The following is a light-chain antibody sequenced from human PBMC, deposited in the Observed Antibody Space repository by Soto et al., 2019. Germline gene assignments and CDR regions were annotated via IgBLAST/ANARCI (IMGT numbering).Light chain of an antibody. Sequence: QSALTQPPSVSGSPGQSITISCTGTSSDIGGYNFVSWYQQHPGKAPKLMIYEVSNRPSGVSDRFSGSKSGNTASLTVSGLQAEDEADYYCSSYAGSSNFVFGRGTQLTVL. CDR2: EVS. CDR1: SSDIGGYNF. J-gene: IGLJ7*01. CDR3: SSYAGSSNFV. V-gene: IGLV2-8*01.